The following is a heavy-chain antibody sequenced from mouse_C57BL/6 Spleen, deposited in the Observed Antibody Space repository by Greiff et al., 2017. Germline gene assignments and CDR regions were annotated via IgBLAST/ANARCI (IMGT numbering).Heavy chain of an antibody. CDR2: TWWDDDK. J-gene: IGHJ4*01. Sequence: QVTLKVSGPGILQPSQTLSLTCSFSGFSLSTFGMGVGWIRQPSGKGLEWLAHTWWDDDKYYNPALKSRLTISKDTSKNQVFLKIASVDTADTATYYCARIADWDTVGRAMDYWGQGTSVTVSS. V-gene: IGHV8-8*01. CDR1: GFSLSTFGMG. CDR3: ARIADWDTVGRAMDY. D-gene: IGHD4-1*01.